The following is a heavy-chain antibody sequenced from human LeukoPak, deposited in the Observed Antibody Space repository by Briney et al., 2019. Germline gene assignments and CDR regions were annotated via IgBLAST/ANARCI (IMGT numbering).Heavy chain of an antibody. Sequence: ASVKVSCKASGYTFTGYYMTWVRQAPGQGLDWMGWINPNSGGTNYAQKFHGRVTMTRDTSISTAYMELSRLRSDDSAVYYCARVWGYAANLNYWGQGTLVTVSS. D-gene: IGHD3-16*01. CDR2: INPNSGGT. V-gene: IGHV1-2*02. CDR1: GYTFTGYY. J-gene: IGHJ4*02. CDR3: ARVWGYAANLNY.